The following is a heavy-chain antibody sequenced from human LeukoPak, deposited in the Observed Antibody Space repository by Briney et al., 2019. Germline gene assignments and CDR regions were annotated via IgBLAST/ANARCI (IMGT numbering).Heavy chain of an antibody. D-gene: IGHD6-19*01. CDR1: GFTFSSYA. Sequence: AGGSLRLSCAASGFTFSSYAMSWVRQAPGKGLEWISYISSGATTTYYADSVKGRFTISRDNAKNTLYLQMNSLRAEDTAVYYCARLRSSWSGGFDYWGQGTLVTVSS. CDR2: ISSGATTT. J-gene: IGHJ4*02. CDR3: ARLRSSWSGGFDY. V-gene: IGHV3-48*04.